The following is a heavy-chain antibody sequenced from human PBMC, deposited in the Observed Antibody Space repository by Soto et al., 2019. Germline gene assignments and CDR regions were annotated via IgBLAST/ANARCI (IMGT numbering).Heavy chain of an antibody. CDR2: INAGNGNT. Sequence: QVQLVQSGAEVKKPGALVKASCKASGYTFTSYAMHWVRQAPGQRLEWMGWINAGNGNTKYSQKFKGRVTITRDTSASTAYMELSSLRSEDTAVYYCARAGCSSTSCYNWFDPWGQGTLVTVSS. D-gene: IGHD2-2*01. CDR1: GYTFTSYA. V-gene: IGHV1-3*01. CDR3: ARAGCSSTSCYNWFDP. J-gene: IGHJ5*02.